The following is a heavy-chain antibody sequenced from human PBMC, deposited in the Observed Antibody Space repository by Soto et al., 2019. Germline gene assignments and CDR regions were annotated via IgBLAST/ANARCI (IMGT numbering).Heavy chain of an antibody. V-gene: IGHV3-33*01. Sequence: HVQVVESGGGVVQPGRSLRLSCATSGFTFRSDGMHWVRQAPGKGLEWVAFVWPDGSKKYYGDSVKGRFTISRDNSNNTLYLHMNSLRAEDTAIYYCAREEPGDYDNFYYGMDVWGQGTTVTVSS. CDR3: AREEPGDYDNFYYGMDV. CDR2: VWPDGSKK. CDR1: GFTFRSDG. J-gene: IGHJ6*02. D-gene: IGHD4-17*01.